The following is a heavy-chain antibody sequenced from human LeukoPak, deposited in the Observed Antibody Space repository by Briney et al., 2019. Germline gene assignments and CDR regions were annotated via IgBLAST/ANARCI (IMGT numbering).Heavy chain of an antibody. CDR1: GYTFTGYY. Sequence: ASVKVSCKASGYTFTGYYMHWVRQAPGQGLEWMGWINPNSGGTNYAQKFQGRVTMTRDTSISTAYMELSRLRSDDTAVYYCAREIIGDYYGSGSYSYWGQGTLVTVSS. V-gene: IGHV1-2*02. CDR3: AREIIGDYYGSGSYSY. CDR2: INPNSGGT. D-gene: IGHD3-10*01. J-gene: IGHJ4*02.